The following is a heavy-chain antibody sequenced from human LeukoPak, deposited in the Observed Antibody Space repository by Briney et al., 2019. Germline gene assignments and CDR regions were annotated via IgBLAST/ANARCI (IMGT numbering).Heavy chain of an antibody. D-gene: IGHD2-15*01. J-gene: IGHJ4*02. CDR1: GFTVSSTY. CDR3: ASRHCSGGGCYFAGADPFDY. CDR2: IYSGGNI. Sequence: GGSLRLSCAASGFTVSSTYMSWVRQAPRKGLEWVSVIYSGGNIYYIDSVKGRFTISRDTSKNTLYLQMNSLRAEDTAVYYCASRHCSGGGCYFAGADPFDYWGQGILVTVSS. V-gene: IGHV3-53*01.